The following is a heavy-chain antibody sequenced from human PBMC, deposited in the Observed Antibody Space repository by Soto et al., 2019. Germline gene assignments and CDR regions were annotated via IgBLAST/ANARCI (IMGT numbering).Heavy chain of an antibody. Sequence: QVQLQESGPGLVRPSETLSLTCTISGGYISTYYWVWIREPPGKGLEWIGDIFHSGSTNYSPSLKSRLTISVDTSKNQFSLSRTSVTAADTAVYYCARKEGGVFGMDVWGQGTTVIVS. CDR1: GGYISTYY. V-gene: IGHV4-59*12. CDR2: IFHSGST. D-gene: IGHD2-15*01. J-gene: IGHJ6*02. CDR3: ARKEGGVFGMDV.